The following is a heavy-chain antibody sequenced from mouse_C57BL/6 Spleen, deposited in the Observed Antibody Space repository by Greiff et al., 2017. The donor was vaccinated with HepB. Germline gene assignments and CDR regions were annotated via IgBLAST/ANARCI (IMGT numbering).Heavy chain of an antibody. V-gene: IGHV5-9*01. Sequence: EVQGVESGGGLVKPGGSLKLSCAASGFTFSSYTMSWVRQTPEKRLEWVATISGGGGNTYYPDSVKGRFTISRDNAKNTLYLQMSSLRSEDTALYYWARRGREDYFDYWGQGTTLTVSS. CDR3: ARRGREDYFDY. J-gene: IGHJ2*01. CDR1: GFTFSSYT. CDR2: ISGGGGNT.